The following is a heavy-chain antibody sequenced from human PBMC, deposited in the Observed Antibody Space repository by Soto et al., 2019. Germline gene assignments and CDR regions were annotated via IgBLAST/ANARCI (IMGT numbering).Heavy chain of an antibody. Sequence: GGSLRLSCAASGFTFSSYGMHWVRQAPGKGLEWVSAITDAGSNTYYVDSVKGRFTISRDNSKNTLYLQMNSLRAEDTAVYYCANGDGSSSAAFDYGGQGTRVTAS. CDR1: GFTFSSYG. V-gene: IGHV3-30*18. CDR2: ITDAGSNT. CDR3: ANGDGSSSAAFDY. D-gene: IGHD6-6*01. J-gene: IGHJ4*02.